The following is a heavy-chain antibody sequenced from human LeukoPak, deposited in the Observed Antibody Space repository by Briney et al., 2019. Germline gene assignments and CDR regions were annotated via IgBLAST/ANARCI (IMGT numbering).Heavy chain of an antibody. D-gene: IGHD2-2*01. CDR2: INPNSGGT. CDR3: ARDGSIVVVPAASRFYYYYGMDV. CDR1: GYTFTGYY. Sequence: ASVKVSCKASGYTFTGYYMHWVRQAPGQGLEWMGWINPNSGGTNYAQKFQGRVTMTRDTSISTAYMELSRLRSDDTAVYYCARDGSIVVVPAASRFYYYYGMDVWGQGTTVTVSS. J-gene: IGHJ6*02. V-gene: IGHV1-2*02.